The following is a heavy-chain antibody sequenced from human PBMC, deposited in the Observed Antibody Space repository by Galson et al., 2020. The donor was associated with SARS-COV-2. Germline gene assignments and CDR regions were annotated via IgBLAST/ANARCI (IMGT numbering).Heavy chain of an antibody. Sequence: SETLSLTCTVSGGSISSSSYYWGWIRQPPGKGLEWIGSIYYSGSTYYNPSLKSRVTISVDTSKNQFSLKLSSVTAADTAVYYCARESRVATKPDCWGQGTRVTVSS. D-gene: IGHD5-12*01. V-gene: IGHV4-39*07. CDR3: ARESRVATKPDC. CDR2: IYYSGST. J-gene: IGHJ4*02. CDR1: GGSISSSSYY.